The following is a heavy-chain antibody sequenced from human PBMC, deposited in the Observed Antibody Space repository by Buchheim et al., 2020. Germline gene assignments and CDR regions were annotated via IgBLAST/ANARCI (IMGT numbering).Heavy chain of an antibody. CDR2: IYYSGST. Sequence: QVQLQQSGPGLVKPSETLSLTCAVSGGSISSYYWSWIRQPPGQGLEWIGYIYYSGSTNYNASLKSRVTISVDMSKNQISLKMRSVNAAETAVYYCARAGCTSSSCPSRWGMDVGGQGTT. V-gene: IGHV4-59*01. CDR3: ARAGCTSSSCPSRWGMDV. D-gene: IGHD2-2*01. CDR1: GGSISSYY. J-gene: IGHJ6*01.